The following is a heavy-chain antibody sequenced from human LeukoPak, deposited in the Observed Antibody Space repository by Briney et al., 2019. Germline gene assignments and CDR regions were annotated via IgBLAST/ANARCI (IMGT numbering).Heavy chain of an antibody. D-gene: IGHD2-2*01. CDR1: GGSFSGYY. Sequence: SETLSPTCAVYGGSFSGYYWSWIRQPPGKGLEWIGEINHSGSTNYNPSLKSRVTISVDTSKNQFSLKLSSVTAADTAVYYCARGPGYCSSTSCYVSYYYYYGMDVWGKGTTVTVSS. J-gene: IGHJ6*04. CDR3: ARGPGYCSSTSCYVSYYYYYGMDV. CDR2: INHSGST. V-gene: IGHV4-34*01.